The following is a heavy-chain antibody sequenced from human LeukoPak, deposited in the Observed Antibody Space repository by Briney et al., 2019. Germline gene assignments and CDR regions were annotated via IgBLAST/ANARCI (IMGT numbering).Heavy chain of an antibody. Sequence: SETLSLTCAVYGGSFSGYYWSWIRQPPGKGQEWIGEINHSGSTNYNPSLKSRVTISVDTSKNQSSLKLSSVTAADTAVYYCARVPSGYGGTNWFDPWGQGTLVTVSS. D-gene: IGHD3-3*01. V-gene: IGHV4-34*01. CDR1: GGSFSGYY. CDR2: INHSGST. J-gene: IGHJ5*02. CDR3: ARVPSGYGGTNWFDP.